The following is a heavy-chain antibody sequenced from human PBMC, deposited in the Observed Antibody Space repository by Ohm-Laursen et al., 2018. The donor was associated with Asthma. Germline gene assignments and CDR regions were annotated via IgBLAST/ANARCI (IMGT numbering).Heavy chain of an antibody. CDR3: ARIRNDYGDYEFDY. CDR2: IHNIGST. D-gene: IGHD4-17*01. CDR1: GDSVSSGSYF. Sequence: GTLSLTCTVSGDSVSSGSYFWSWIRQPPGKGLEWIGYIHNIGSTNYNPSLKSRVTISADSSKNQFSLKLSSVTAADTAVYYCARIRNDYGDYEFDYWGQGTLVTVSS. J-gene: IGHJ4*02. V-gene: IGHV4-61*01.